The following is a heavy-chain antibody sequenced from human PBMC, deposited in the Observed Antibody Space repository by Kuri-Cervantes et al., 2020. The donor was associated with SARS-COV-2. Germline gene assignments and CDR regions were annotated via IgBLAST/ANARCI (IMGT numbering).Heavy chain of an antibody. J-gene: IGHJ6*03. Sequence: LSLTCAASGFTFDDYAMHWVRQAPGKGLEWVSGISWNSGSIGYADSVKGRFTISRDNAKNSLYLQMNSLRAEDMALYYCARAAAVTTYYYYYMNVWGKGTTVTVSS. CDR2: ISWNSGSI. D-gene: IGHD4-11*01. V-gene: IGHV3-9*03. CDR3: ARAAAVTTYYYYYMNV. CDR1: GFTFDDYA.